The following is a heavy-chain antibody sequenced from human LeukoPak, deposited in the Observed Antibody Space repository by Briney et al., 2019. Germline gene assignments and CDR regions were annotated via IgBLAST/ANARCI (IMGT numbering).Heavy chain of an antibody. CDR1: GGSISSYY. Sequence: SETLSLTCTVSGGSISSYYWSWIRQPPGKVLEWIGYIYYSGSTNYNPSLKSRVTISVDTSKNQFSLKLSSVTAADTAVYYCARTTWDIVVVPAATDIYYMDVWGKGTTVTVSS. D-gene: IGHD2-2*01. J-gene: IGHJ6*03. CDR2: IYYSGST. V-gene: IGHV4-59*08. CDR3: ARTTWDIVVVPAATDIYYMDV.